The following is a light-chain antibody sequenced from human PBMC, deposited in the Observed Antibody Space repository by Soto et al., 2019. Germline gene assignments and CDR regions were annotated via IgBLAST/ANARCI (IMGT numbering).Light chain of an antibody. J-gene: IGLJ1*01. CDR1: SSDVGGYNY. CDR2: EVS. CDR3: SSYTSSCTLGV. Sequence: SALTQPASVSGSPGQSITISCTGTSSDVGGYNYVSWYQQHPGKAPKLMIYEVSNRPSGVSNRFSGSKSGNTASLTISGLQAEDEADYYCSSYTSSCTLGVFGTGTKLTVL. V-gene: IGLV2-14*01.